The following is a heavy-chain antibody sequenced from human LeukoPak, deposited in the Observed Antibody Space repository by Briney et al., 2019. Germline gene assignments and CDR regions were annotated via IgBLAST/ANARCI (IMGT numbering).Heavy chain of an antibody. V-gene: IGHV3-7*05. D-gene: IGHD4-17*01. CDR1: GFTFSSYW. Sequence: GGSLRLSCAASGFTFSSYWMKWVRQAPGKGLEWVASIKQDGSEMHYVDSVKGRFTISRDNAKKSLYLQMNSLRAEDTALYYCTTYSAFDVWGQGTMVTVSS. J-gene: IGHJ3*01. CDR2: IKQDGSEM. CDR3: TTYSAFDV.